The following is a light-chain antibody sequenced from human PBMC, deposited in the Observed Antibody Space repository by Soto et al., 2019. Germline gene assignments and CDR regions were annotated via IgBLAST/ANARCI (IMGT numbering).Light chain of an antibody. V-gene: IGKV3-20*01. CDR3: QQYGGLPT. J-gene: IGKJ1*01. CDR2: GAS. CDR1: QSISSN. Sequence: EIVMTQSPATLSVSPGERATLSCWASQSISSNLAWYQQKAGQAPRLLLYGASSRATGIPDRFRGSGSGTDFTLTISRLEPEDFAVYYCQQYGGLPTFGQGTKVDIK.